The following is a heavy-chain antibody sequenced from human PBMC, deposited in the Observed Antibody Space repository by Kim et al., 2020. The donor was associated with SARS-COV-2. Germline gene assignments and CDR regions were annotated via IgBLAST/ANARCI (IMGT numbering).Heavy chain of an antibody. J-gene: IGHJ4*02. V-gene: IGHV1-46*01. CDR1: GYTFTSHY. D-gene: IGHD2-15*01. CDR3: ARVLSLVVWDH. Sequence: ASVKVSCKASGYTFTSHYVVWLRQAPGQGLEWMALINTSGGRTTYAQKFQGRVTVTTDTSTSTVYMNLGSLRSEDTAFYYCARVLSLVVWDHWGQGTLVT. CDR2: INTSGGRT.